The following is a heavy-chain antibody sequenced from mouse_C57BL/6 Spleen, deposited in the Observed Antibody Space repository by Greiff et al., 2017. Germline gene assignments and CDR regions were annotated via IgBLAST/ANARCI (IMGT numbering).Heavy chain of an antibody. CDR2: IYPRSGNT. D-gene: IGHD1-1*01. V-gene: IGHV1-81*01. J-gene: IGHJ1*03. CDR3: ARDYESSYDWYFDV. Sequence: QVQLKEPGAELARPGASVKLSCKASGYTFTSYGISWVKQRTEQGLEWIGEIYPRSGNTYYNEKFKGKATLTADKSSSTAYMELHSLTSEDSAVYFCARDYESSYDWYFDVWGTGTTVTVSS. CDR1: GYTFTSYG.